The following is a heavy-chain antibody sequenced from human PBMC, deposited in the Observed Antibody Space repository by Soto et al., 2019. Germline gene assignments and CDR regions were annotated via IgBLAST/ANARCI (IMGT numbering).Heavy chain of an antibody. CDR3: ASTMVRGVFWFDP. CDR1: GLPFSSTW. Sequence: EVQLVESGGGLVQPGGSLRLSCAASGLPFSSTWMPGVGKAPGKGLVWVSRINSDGSSTSYADSVKGRFTISRDNAKNTLYLQMNSLRAEDTAVYYCASTMVRGVFWFDPWGQGTLVTVSS. CDR2: INSDGSST. D-gene: IGHD3-10*01. V-gene: IGHV3-74*01. J-gene: IGHJ5*02.